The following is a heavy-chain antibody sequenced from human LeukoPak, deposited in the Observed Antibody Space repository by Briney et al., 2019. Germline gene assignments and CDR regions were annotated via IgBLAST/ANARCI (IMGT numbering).Heavy chain of an antibody. CDR3: AKDRYVEARAGSPTDY. CDR1: GFTFSSYA. D-gene: IGHD3-9*01. V-gene: IGHV3-23*01. J-gene: IGHJ4*02. CDR2: ISGDDVYT. Sequence: GGSLRLSCAASGFTFSSYAMSWVRQTPGKGPQWVSTISGDDVYTYYADSVKGRFTISRDNSKNTLYLQMNSLRAEDTAIYYCAKDRYVEARAGSPTDYWGQGTLVTVSS.